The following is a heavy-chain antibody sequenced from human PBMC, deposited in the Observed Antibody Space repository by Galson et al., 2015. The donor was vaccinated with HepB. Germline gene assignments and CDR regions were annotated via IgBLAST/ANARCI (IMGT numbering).Heavy chain of an antibody. J-gene: IGHJ4*02. Sequence: SLRLSCAASGFTFSSYGMHWVRQAPGKGLEWVAVIWYDGSNKYYADSVKGRFTISRDNSKNTLYLQMNSLRAEDTAVYYCARYPSSRGYDILTGYTADRYYFDYWGQGTLVTVSS. CDR3: ARYPSSRGYDILTGYTADRYYFDY. D-gene: IGHD3-9*01. CDR2: IWYDGSNK. CDR1: GFTFSSYG. V-gene: IGHV3-33*08.